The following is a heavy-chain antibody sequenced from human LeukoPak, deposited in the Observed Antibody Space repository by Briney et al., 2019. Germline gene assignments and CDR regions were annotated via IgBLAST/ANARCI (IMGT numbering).Heavy chain of an antibody. V-gene: IGHV4-34*01. CDR2: INHSGST. Sequence: SETLSLTCAVYGGSSSGYYWSWIRQPPGKGLEWIGEINHSGSTNYNPSLKSRVTISVDTSKNQFSLKLSSVTAADTAVYYCARRLDYETLDYWGQGTLVTVSS. CDR3: ARRLDYETLDY. J-gene: IGHJ4*02. CDR1: GGSSSGYY. D-gene: IGHD4-17*01.